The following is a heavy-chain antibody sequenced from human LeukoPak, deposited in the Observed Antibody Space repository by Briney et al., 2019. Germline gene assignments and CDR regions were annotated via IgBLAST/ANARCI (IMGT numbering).Heavy chain of an antibody. J-gene: IGHJ3*02. CDR2: IYYSGRT. V-gene: IGHV4-39*01. Sequence: SEILSLTCSVSGGSISSSSYYWGWIRQPPGKGLEWIGSIYYSGRTYYNPSLKSRVTISVDTSKSQFSLKLSSVTAADTAVYYCARHNKAFDIWGQGTMVTVSS. D-gene: IGHD2/OR15-2a*01. CDR3: ARHNKAFDI. CDR1: GGSISSSSYY.